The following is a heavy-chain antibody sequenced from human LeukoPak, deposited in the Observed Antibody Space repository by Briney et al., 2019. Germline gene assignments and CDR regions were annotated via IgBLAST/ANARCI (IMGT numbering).Heavy chain of an antibody. Sequence: SETLSLTCTVSGGSISSSSYYWGWIRQPPGKGLEWIGGIYYSGSTYYNPSLKGRVTISVDTSKNQFSLKLSSVTAADTAVYYCARPGPLISGPPGAFDIWGQGTMVTVSS. CDR2: IYYSGST. D-gene: IGHD3-10*01. CDR1: GGSISSSSYY. J-gene: IGHJ3*02. CDR3: ARPGPLISGPPGAFDI. V-gene: IGHV4-39*01.